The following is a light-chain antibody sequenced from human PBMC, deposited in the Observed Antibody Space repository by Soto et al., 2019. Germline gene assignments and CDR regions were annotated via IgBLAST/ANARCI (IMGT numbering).Light chain of an antibody. V-gene: IGLV1-40*01. CDR3: QSYDTSLRDYV. CDR2: SNT. J-gene: IGLJ1*01. Sequence: QSVLTQPPSVSGAPGQRVTISCSGSSSNFGAGYAVHWYQQVPGTAPKLLIFSNTNRPSGVPDRFSGSKSGTSASLAITGFQAEDEADYYCQSYDTSLRDYVFGTGTKVTVL. CDR1: SSNFGAGYA.